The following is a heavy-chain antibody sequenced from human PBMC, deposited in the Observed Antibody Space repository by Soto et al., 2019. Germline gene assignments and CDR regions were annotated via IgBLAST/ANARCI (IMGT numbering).Heavy chain of an antibody. D-gene: IGHD2-2*01. CDR3: AGDVCSSTSCPTFGVFDI. CDR2: VIPILGIA. V-gene: IGHV1-69*02. J-gene: IGHJ3*02. CDR1: GGTFSSYT. Sequence: SVKVSCKASGGTFSSYTISWVRQAPGQGLEWMGRVIPILGIANYAQKFQGRVTITADKSTSTAYMELSSLRSEDTAVYYCAGDVCSSTSCPTFGVFDIGGKGKMVTVPS.